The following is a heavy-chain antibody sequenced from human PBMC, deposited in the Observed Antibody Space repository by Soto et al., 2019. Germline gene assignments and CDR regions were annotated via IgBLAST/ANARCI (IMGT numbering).Heavy chain of an antibody. Sequence: GGSLRLSCAASGFTFSSYAMSWVRQAPGKGLEWVSVISGTGDTTYFADSVKGRFTISRDNSKNTLSLQMNSLRAEDTAIYYCAKVGVHASSRSKYYFDYWGQGTLVTVSS. CDR3: AKVGVHASSRSKYYFDY. V-gene: IGHV3-23*01. J-gene: IGHJ4*02. CDR1: GFTFSSYA. D-gene: IGHD3-16*01. CDR2: ISGTGDTT.